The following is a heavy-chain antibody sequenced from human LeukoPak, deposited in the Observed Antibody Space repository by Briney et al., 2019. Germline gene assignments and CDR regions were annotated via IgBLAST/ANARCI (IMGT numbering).Heavy chain of an antibody. CDR3: ARRDSYSSGYYYFDY. CDR1: GGSISSSSYY. Sequence: TSETLSLTCTVSGGSISSSSYYWGWIRRPPGKGLDWIGIINYRGNTYYNPSLKSRVTISVDTSKNQFSLKLSSVTAADTAVYYCARRDSYSSGYYYFDYWGQGTLVTVSS. J-gene: IGHJ4*02. CDR2: INYRGNT. D-gene: IGHD3-22*01. V-gene: IGHV4-39*01.